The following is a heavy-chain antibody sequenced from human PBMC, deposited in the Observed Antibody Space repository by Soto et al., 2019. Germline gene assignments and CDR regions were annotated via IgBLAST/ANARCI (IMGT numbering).Heavy chain of an antibody. CDR1: GFTFSSYA. CDR2: TSASGT. D-gene: IGHD2-15*01. V-gene: IGHV3-23*01. J-gene: IGHJ4*02. Sequence: EVQLLESGGGLVQPGGSLRLSCAASGFTFSSYAMSWVRQAPGKGLEWVSSTSASGTYYADSVKGRFTISRDNSKNTLYLQMNSLRAEDTAVFYCAKAILGYSSGGSFYVDYWCQGTLVTVSS. CDR3: AKAILGYSSGGSFYVDY.